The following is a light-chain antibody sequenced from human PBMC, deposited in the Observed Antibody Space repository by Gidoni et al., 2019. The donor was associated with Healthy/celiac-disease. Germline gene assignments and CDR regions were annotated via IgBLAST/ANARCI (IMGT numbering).Light chain of an antibody. CDR1: QSISSW. Sequence: DIQMTKSPSTLSASVGDRVTITCRASQSISSWLAWYQQKPGKAPKLLIYDASSLESGVPSRFSGSGSGTEFTLTISILQHDDFATYYCQQYNSYSTFGQGTKVEIK. CDR2: DAS. J-gene: IGKJ1*01. V-gene: IGKV1-5*01. CDR3: QQYNSYST.